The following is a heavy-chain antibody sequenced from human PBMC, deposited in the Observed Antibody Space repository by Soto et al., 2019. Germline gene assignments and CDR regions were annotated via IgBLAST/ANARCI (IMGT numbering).Heavy chain of an antibody. CDR3: ARSVQSSGWDSWYFDL. Sequence: SETLSLTCTVSGGSISSGGYYWSWIRQHPGKGLEWIGYIYYSGSTNYNPSLKSRVTISVDTSKNQFSLNLSSVTAADTAVYYCARSVQSSGWDSWYFDLWGRGTLVTVSS. D-gene: IGHD6-19*01. CDR2: IYYSGST. V-gene: IGHV4-61*08. J-gene: IGHJ2*01. CDR1: GGSISSGGYY.